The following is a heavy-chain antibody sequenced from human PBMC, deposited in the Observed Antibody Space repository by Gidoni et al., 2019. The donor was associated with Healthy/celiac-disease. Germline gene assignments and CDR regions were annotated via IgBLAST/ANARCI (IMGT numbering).Heavy chain of an antibody. CDR1: GGSISSYY. CDR2: ISYSGST. V-gene: IGHV4-59*01. CDR3: ARDGARGSGWYYFDY. J-gene: IGHJ4*02. Sequence: QVQLQESGPGLVKPSETLSLTCTVSGGSISSYYWSWIRQPPGKGLEWIWYISYSGSTNYNPSLKSRVTISVDTSKNQFSLKLSSVTAADTAVYYCARDGARGSGWYYFDYWGQGTLVTVSS. D-gene: IGHD6-19*01.